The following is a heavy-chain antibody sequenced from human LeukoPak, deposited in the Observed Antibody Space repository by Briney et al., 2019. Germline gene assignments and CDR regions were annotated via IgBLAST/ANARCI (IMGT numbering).Heavy chain of an antibody. CDR3: AREVVIFPDYYYYGMDV. CDR2: ISRSGNTL. D-gene: IGHD3-9*01. V-gene: IGHV3-11*01. CDR1: GFTFRDYY. Sequence: PGGSLRLSCAASGFTFRDYYMTWIRQAPGKGLEWISYISRSGNTLYYADSVEGRFTISRDNAKNSLYLQMNSLRAEDTAVYYCAREVVIFPDYYYYGMDVWGQGTTVTVSS. J-gene: IGHJ6*02.